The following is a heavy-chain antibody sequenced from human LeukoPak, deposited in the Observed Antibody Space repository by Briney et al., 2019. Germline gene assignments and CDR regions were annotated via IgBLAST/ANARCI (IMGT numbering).Heavy chain of an antibody. J-gene: IGHJ4*02. D-gene: IGHD3-22*01. CDR2: ISGSGGST. CDR3: AGHSSGYYWFDY. Sequence: PGGSLRLSCAASGFTFSNYAMRWVRQAPGKGLEWVSAISGSGGSTYYADSVKGRFTISRDNSKNTLYLQMNSLRAEDTAVYYCAGHSSGYYWFDYWGQGTLVTVSS. CDR1: GFTFSNYA. V-gene: IGHV3-23*01.